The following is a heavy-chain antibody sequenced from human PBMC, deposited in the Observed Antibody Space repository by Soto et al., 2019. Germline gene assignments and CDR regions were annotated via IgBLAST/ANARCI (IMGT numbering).Heavy chain of an antibody. CDR1: GFTFSGSA. CDR3: TRLPEVITAIDY. Sequence: EVQLVESGGGLVQPGGSLKLSCVASGFTFSGSAMHWVLQAPGKGLEWVGRIRSKASSYATAYAASVKGRFTISRDDSKNTAYLQMNSLKTEDTAVYYCTRLPEVITAIDYWGQGTLVTVSS. CDR2: IRSKASSYAT. D-gene: IGHD3-16*01. V-gene: IGHV3-73*02. J-gene: IGHJ4*02.